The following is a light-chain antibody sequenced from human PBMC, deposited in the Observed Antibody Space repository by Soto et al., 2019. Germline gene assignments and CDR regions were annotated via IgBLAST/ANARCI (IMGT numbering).Light chain of an antibody. CDR3: MQSVYLPPYT. V-gene: IGKV2-30*01. Sequence: VVMTQSPLFLPVTLGQPASISCRSSQSLAYSDGNTYLHWFQQRPGQSPRRLIYNLSSRDSGVPDRFSGSGSGTDFTLKISRVEAEDVGVYYCMQSVYLPPYTFGQGTKLEIK. CDR2: NLS. J-gene: IGKJ2*01. CDR1: QSLAYSDGNTY.